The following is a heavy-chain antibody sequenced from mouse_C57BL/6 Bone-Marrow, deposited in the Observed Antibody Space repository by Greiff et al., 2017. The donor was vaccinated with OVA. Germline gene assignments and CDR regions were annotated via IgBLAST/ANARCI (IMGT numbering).Heavy chain of an antibody. V-gene: IGHV1-64*01. CDR1: GYTFTSYW. CDR3: ARKLKYYYAMDY. J-gene: IGHJ4*01. D-gene: IGHD2-12*01. Sequence: VQLQQPGAELVKPGASVKLSCKASGYTFTSYWMHWVKQRPGQGLEWIGMIHPNSGSTNYNEKFKSKATLTVDKSSSTAYMQLSSLTSEDSAVYYCARKLKYYYAMDYWGQGTSVTVSS. CDR2: IHPNSGST.